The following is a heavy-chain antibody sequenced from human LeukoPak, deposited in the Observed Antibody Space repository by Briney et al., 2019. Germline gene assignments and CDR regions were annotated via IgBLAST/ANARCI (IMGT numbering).Heavy chain of an antibody. CDR1: GYSFTSYW. J-gene: IGHJ3*02. CDR2: IYPGDSDT. CDR3: ARHGGVYSYGRDAFDI. Sequence: GESLEISCKGSGYSFTSYWIGWVRQMPGKGLEWMGIIYPGDSDTRYSPSFQGQVTISADKSISTAYLQWSSLKASDTAMYYCARHGGVYSYGRDAFDIWGQGTMVTVSS. D-gene: IGHD5-18*01. V-gene: IGHV5-51*01.